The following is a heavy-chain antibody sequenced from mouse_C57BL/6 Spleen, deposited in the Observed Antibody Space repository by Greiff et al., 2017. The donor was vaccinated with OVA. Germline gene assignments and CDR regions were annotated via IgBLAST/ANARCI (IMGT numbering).Heavy chain of an antibody. CDR2: IYPSDSET. D-gene: IGHD3-3*01. V-gene: IGHV1-61*01. J-gene: IGHJ2*01. CDR3: ARGGTGGFDY. CDR1: GYTFTSYW. Sequence: QVQLQQPGAELVRPGSSVKLSCKASGYTFTSYWMDWVKQRPGQGLEWIGNIYPSDSETHYNQKFKDKATLTVDKSSSTAYMQLSSLTSEDSAVDYCARGGTGGFDYWGQGTTLTVSS.